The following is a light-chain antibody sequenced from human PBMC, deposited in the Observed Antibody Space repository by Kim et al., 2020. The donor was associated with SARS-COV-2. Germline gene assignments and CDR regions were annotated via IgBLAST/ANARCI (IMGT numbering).Light chain of an antibody. CDR3: HQYGRSPFT. CDR1: QTVSNTY. Sequence: LSPGERAALSCRASQTVSNTYLAWFQQKPGQAPRLLIYGTSSRAPGIPDRFSGSGSGTDFTLTISRLEPEDFAVYYCHQYGRSPFTFGQGTKLEI. V-gene: IGKV3-20*01. J-gene: IGKJ2*01. CDR2: GTS.